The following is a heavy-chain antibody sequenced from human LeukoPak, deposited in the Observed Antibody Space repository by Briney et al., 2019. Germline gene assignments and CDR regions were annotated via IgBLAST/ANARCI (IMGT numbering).Heavy chain of an antibody. D-gene: IGHD6-19*01. CDR1: GFTFSSYA. CDR2: IRGSGGST. Sequence: GGSLRLSCAASGFTFSSYAMSWVRQAPGKGLEWVSAIRGSGGSTYYADSVKGRFTSSRDNSKNTLYLQMNSLRAEDTAVYYCAKEAIRSSGWYRYYNWFAPWGQGTLVTVSS. J-gene: IGHJ5*02. CDR3: AKEAIRSSGWYRYYNWFAP. V-gene: IGHV3-23*01.